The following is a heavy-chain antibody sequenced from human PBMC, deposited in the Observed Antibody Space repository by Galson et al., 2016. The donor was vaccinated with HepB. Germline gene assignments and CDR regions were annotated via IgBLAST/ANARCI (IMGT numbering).Heavy chain of an antibody. CDR1: GYTFISYV. CDR3: ARSPTGFCSRTKCYGFNYLDR. CDR2: INAGNGNP. V-gene: IGHV1-3*01. Sequence: SVKVSCKASGYTFISYVIQWVRQAPGHRLEWMGWINAGNGNPKYSQKFQGRVIIDRDTSASTAYMALSSLRPGDTAIYYCARSPTGFCSRTKCYGFNYLDRWGQGTPVTVSS. D-gene: IGHD2-2*03. J-gene: IGHJ4*02.